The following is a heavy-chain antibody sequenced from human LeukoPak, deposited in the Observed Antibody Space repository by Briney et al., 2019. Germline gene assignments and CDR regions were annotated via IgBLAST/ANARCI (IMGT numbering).Heavy chain of an antibody. D-gene: IGHD1-26*01. Sequence: GASVKVSCKASGGTFSSYAISWVRQAPGQGLEWMGGIIPIFGTANYAQKFQGRVTITTDESTSTAYMELSSLRSEDTAVYYCARDRSPHTGVTDWEYNWFDPWGQGTLVTVSS. CDR2: IIPIFGTA. V-gene: IGHV1-69*05. CDR1: GGTFSSYA. CDR3: ARDRSPHTGVTDWEYNWFDP. J-gene: IGHJ5*02.